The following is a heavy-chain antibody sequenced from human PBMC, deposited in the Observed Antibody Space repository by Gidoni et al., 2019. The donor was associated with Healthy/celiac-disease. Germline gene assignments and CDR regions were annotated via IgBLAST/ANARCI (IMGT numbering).Heavy chain of an antibody. CDR2: IYWDDDK. CDR3: AHKDYDGSGSRAFDY. J-gene: IGHJ4*02. V-gene: IGHV2-5*02. Sequence: QITLKESGPTLLQPTQTLTLTCTFSGFSLSTRGVGVGCIRQPPGKPLEWRALIYWDDDKRYSPSLKSRLIITKDNSKNQGVITMTNMDTVDTATEYCAHKDYDGSGSRAFDYWGQGTLVTVSS. D-gene: IGHD3-10*01. CDR1: GFSLSTRGVG.